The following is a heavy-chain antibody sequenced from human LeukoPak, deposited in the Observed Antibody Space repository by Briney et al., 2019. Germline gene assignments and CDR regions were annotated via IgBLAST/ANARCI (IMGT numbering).Heavy chain of an antibody. CDR1: GGSISGYY. CDR2: IYYTGST. J-gene: IGHJ4*02. CDR3: ARGESADGGSFYLGY. Sequence: PSETLSLTCTVSGGSISGYYWSWIRQPPGKGLEWIGYIYYTGSTNYNPSLKSRVTISADTSKNQISLKLTSVTAADTAVYYCARGESADGGSFYLGYWGQGTLVTVSS. V-gene: IGHV4-59*01. D-gene: IGHD1-26*01.